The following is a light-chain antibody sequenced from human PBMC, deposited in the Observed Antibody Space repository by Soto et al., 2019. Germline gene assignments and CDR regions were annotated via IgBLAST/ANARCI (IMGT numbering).Light chain of an antibody. J-gene: IGKJ1*01. Sequence: MHVTQWCSHVSACIGNRATSAGRGRQSSSRWLAWYQQKPCRAPKPLFHGAATFESGVPSRFSVSGCGTECIPTISIRQSDEFAPYNGKQCSSYRTVGQGTKVDIK. CDR3: KQCSSYRT. CDR1: QSSSRW. V-gene: IGKV1-5*01. CDR2: GAA.